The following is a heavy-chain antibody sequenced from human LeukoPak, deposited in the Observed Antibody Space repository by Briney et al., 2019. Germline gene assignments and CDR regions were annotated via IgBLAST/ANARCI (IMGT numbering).Heavy chain of an antibody. Sequence: PGGSLRLSCAASGFTVSHKYMSWVRQAPGKGLEWVGRIKSKTGGGTTDYAAPVKGRFTISRDDSKNTLYLQMNSLKTEDTAVYYCTTAWFDPWGQGTLVTVSS. J-gene: IGHJ5*02. CDR1: GFTVSHKY. CDR2: IKSKTGGGTT. CDR3: TTAWFDP. V-gene: IGHV3-15*01.